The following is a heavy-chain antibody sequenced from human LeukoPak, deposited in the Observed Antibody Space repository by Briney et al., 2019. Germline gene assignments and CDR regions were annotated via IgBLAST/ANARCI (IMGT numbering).Heavy chain of an antibody. CDR1: GYTFTSYG. J-gene: IGHJ3*02. Sequence: SVTVSCKASGYTFTSYGISWVRQAPGQGLEGMGGIIPIFGSTNYAQKFQGRVTITADESTSTAYMEVNSLRSEDTAVYYCARATKNSSLRFAFDIWGQGTRVTVSS. V-gene: IGHV1-69*13. CDR3: ARATKNSSLRFAFDI. CDR2: IIPIFGST. D-gene: IGHD6-6*01.